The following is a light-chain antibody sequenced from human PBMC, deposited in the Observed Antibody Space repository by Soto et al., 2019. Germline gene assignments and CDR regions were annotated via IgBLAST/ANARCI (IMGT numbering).Light chain of an antibody. Sequence: QSALTQPASVSGSPGQSITSSCTGTSRDIGTSNLVSWYQQYPGKAPKLMIYEVTKRPSGISYRFSGSKSGNTASLTISGLQPEDEADYYSSSSKVFTTSLLVFVPRTEVTAL. J-gene: IGLJ1*01. CDR2: EVT. CDR1: SRDIGTSNL. CDR3: SSSKVFTTSLLV. V-gene: IGLV2-23*02.